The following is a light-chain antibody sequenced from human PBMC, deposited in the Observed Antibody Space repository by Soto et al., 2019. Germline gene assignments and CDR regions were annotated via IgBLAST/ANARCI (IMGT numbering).Light chain of an antibody. J-gene: IGLJ1*01. CDR2: DVS. CDR1: SSDIGGYNY. Sequence: QSVRTQPASVSGSPGQSITISCTGSSSDIGGYNYVSWYQQHPVKAPKLMIYDVSNRPSGVSYRFSGSKSGNTASLTISGLQAEDEADYYCSSYTSSSTLVFGTGTKVTVL. CDR3: SSYTSSSTLV. V-gene: IGLV2-14*01.